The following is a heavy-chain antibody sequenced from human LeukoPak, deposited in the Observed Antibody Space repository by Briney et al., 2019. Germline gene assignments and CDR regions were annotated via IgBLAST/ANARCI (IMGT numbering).Heavy chain of an antibody. CDR3: ATSGGTLGPTNYFAY. V-gene: IGHV4-34*01. D-gene: IGHD3-16*01. CDR1: GGSFSGYY. J-gene: IGHJ4*02. Sequence: PSETLSLTCAVYGGSFSGYYWSWIRQPPGKGLEWIGEINHSGSTNYNPSLKSRVTISVDRSKNQFSLKLSSVTAADTAVYYCATSGGTLGPTNYFAYWGQGTLVTVSS. CDR2: INHSGST.